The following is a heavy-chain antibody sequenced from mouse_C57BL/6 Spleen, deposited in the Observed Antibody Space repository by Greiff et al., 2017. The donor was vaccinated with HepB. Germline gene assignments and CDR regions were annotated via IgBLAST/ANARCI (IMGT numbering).Heavy chain of an antibody. CDR3: ARDGYYGSCFDY. CDR2: ISSGSSTI. CDR1: GFTFSDYG. V-gene: IGHV5-17*01. Sequence: VQLQQSGGGLVKPGGSLKLSCAASGFTFSDYGMHWVRQAPEKGLEWVAYISSGSSTIYYADTVKGRFTISRDNAKNTLFLQMTSLRSEDTAMYYCARDGYYGSCFDYWGQGTTLTVSS. D-gene: IGHD1-1*01. J-gene: IGHJ2*01.